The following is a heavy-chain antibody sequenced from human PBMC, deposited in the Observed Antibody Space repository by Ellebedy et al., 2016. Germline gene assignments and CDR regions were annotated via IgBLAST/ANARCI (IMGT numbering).Heavy chain of an antibody. CDR3: ARDTDLYSSSWYFDY. D-gene: IGHD6-13*01. V-gene: IGHV1-18*01. J-gene: IGHJ4*02. Sequence: ASVKVSCXASGYTFTSYGISWVRQAPGQGLEWMGWISAYNGNTNYAQKLQGRVTMTTDTSTSTAYMELRSLRSDDTAVYYCARDTDLYSSSWYFDYWGQGTLVTVSS. CDR2: ISAYNGNT. CDR1: GYTFTSYG.